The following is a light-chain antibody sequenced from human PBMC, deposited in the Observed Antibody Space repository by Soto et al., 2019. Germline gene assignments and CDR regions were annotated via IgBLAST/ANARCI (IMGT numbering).Light chain of an antibody. CDR3: QQYGSSSLT. V-gene: IGKV3-20*01. Sequence: EIVLTQSPGTLSLSPGERATLSCRASQSVSSSYLAWYQQKPGQAPRLLIYGTSSRATGIPDRFSGSGSGTHFTLTISRLEPEAFAVYYCQQYGSSSLTCGVGTKVEIK. J-gene: IGKJ4*01. CDR1: QSVSSSY. CDR2: GTS.